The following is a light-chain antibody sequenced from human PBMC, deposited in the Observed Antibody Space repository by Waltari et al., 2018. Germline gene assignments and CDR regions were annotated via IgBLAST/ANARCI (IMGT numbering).Light chain of an antibody. CDR3: SSYVGHTLWV. J-gene: IGLJ3*02. CDR2: DVT. CDR1: DYNS. Sequence: QSALAQPASVSGSPGQSITFSCPGDYNSVPWYQQHPGRAPKLVIYDVTNRPSGVSDRFSGSKSGNTASLTISGLQAEDEAYYYCSSYVGHTLWVFGGGTKLTVL. V-gene: IGLV2-14*03.